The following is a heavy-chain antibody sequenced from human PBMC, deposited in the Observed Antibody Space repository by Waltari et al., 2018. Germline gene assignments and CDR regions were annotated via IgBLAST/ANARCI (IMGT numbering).Heavy chain of an antibody. V-gene: IGHV1-8*01. Sequence: QVQLVQSGAEVKKPGASVKVSCKASGYTFTSYDINWVRQATGQGLEWMGWMNPNSGNTGYAQKFQGRVTMTRNTSISTAYMELSSLRSEDTAVYYCARDRRDGSGSYLDAFDIWGQGTMVTVSS. CDR2: MNPNSGNT. CDR1: GYTFTSYD. D-gene: IGHD3-10*01. CDR3: ARDRRDGSGSYLDAFDI. J-gene: IGHJ3*02.